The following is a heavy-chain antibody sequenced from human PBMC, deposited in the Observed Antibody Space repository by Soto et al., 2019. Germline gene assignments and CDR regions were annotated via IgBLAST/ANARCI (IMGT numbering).Heavy chain of an antibody. Sequence: ASVKVSCKASGYTFTSYDINWVRQATGQGLEWMGWMNPNSGNTGYGQKFQGRVTMTRNTSISTAYMELSSLRSEDTAVYYCARDLIAYYYDSSGYPENDAFDIWGQGTMVTVSS. V-gene: IGHV1-8*01. CDR3: ARDLIAYYYDSSGYPENDAFDI. J-gene: IGHJ3*02. CDR2: MNPNSGNT. CDR1: GYTFTSYD. D-gene: IGHD3-22*01.